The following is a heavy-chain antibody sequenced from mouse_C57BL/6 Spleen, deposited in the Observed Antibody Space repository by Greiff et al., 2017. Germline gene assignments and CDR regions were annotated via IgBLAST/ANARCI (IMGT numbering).Heavy chain of an antibody. CDR1: EYEFPSHD. V-gene: IGHV5-2*01. CDR2: LNSDGGST. Sequence: EVKLVESGGGLVQPGESLKLSCESNEYEFPSHDMSWVRKTPEKRLELVAALNSDGGSTYYPDTMERRFIISRDNTKKTLYLQMSSLRSEDTALYYCARPSMVTTTPWFADWGQGTLVTVSA. J-gene: IGHJ3*01. CDR3: ARPSMVTTTPWFAD. D-gene: IGHD2-2*01.